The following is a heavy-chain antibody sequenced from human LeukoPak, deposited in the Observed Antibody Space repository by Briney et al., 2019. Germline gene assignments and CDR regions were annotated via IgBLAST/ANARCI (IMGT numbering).Heavy chain of an antibody. D-gene: IGHD5-24*01. J-gene: IGHJ4*02. CDR2: IGSGGTT. CDR1: GFTFSSYG. V-gene: IGHV3-23*01. Sequence: GGSLRLSCAASGFTFSSYGITWVRQAPGKGLEWVSGIGSGGTTYYADSVKGRLTISRDNSKNTLYLQMNSLRTEDTAVYYCARCDVGDGYSHYWGQGTLVTVSS. CDR3: ARCDVGDGYSHY.